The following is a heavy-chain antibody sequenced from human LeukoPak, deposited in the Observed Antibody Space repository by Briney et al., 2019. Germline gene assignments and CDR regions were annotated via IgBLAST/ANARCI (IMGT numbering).Heavy chain of an antibody. Sequence: SETLSLTCRVSGGSISSYYWSWIRQPPGKGLEWIGYIFYSGRTSYNPSLKSRVTLSVDTSKNQFSLRLSSVTAADTAVYYCAREIVVVYLKAAFDIWGQGTMVTVSS. V-gene: IGHV4-59*01. CDR1: GGSISSYY. CDR3: AREIVVVYLKAAFDI. CDR2: IFYSGRT. J-gene: IGHJ3*02. D-gene: IGHD3-22*01.